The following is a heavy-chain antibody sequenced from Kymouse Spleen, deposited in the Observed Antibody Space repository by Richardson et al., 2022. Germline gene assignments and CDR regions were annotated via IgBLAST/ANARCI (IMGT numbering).Heavy chain of an antibody. CDR2: INHSGST. J-gene: IGHJ5*02. Sequence: QVQLQQWGAGLLKPSETLSLTCAVYGGSFSGYYWSWIRQPPGKGLEWIGEINHSGSTNYNPSLKSRVTISVDTSKNQFSLKLSSVTAADTAVYYCARDFMVRGLSWFDPWGQGTLVTVSS. V-gene: IGHV4-34*01. CDR3: ARDFMVRGLSWFDP. D-gene: IGHD3-10*01. CDR1: GGSFSGYY.